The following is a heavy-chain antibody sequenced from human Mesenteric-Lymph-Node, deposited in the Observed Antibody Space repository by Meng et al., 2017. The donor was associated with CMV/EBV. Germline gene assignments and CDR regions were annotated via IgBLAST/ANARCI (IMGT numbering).Heavy chain of an antibody. V-gene: IGHV3-11*04. J-gene: IGHJ4*02. Sequence: GESLKISCAASGFTFSDYYMSWIRQAPGKGLEWISYITGSGTSMYYADSVKGRFTISRDNAKNSLYLQMNSLRAEDSAVYYCARETEYDFWSGPWGYWGQGTLVTVSS. CDR2: ITGSGTSM. CDR1: GFTFSDYY. D-gene: IGHD3-3*01. CDR3: ARETEYDFWSGPWGY.